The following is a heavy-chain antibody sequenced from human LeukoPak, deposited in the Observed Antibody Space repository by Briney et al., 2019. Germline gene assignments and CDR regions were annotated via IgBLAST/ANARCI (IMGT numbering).Heavy chain of an antibody. Sequence: GASVKLSCKASGYTFTGYYMHWVRQAPGQGLEWMGWINPNSGGTNYAQKFQGRVTMTRDTSISTAFMELSRLRSDDTAVYYCAREPPYCSSTSCYRGGFDYWGQGTLVTVSS. D-gene: IGHD2-2*02. CDR1: GYTFTGYY. V-gene: IGHV1-2*02. CDR3: AREPPYCSSTSCYRGGFDY. CDR2: INPNSGGT. J-gene: IGHJ4*02.